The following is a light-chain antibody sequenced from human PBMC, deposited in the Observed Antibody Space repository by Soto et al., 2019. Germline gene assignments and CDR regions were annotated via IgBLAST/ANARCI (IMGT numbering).Light chain of an antibody. V-gene: IGKV3-20*01. Sequence: EIVLTQSPGTLSLSPGERATLSCRASQRVRSNYLAWYQQKPAQAPRLLIYGASSRATGIPDRFSGSGSGTDFTLTISRLEPEDFAVYYCQHYGSSAYTFGQGTTLEIK. CDR2: GAS. CDR3: QHYGSSAYT. CDR1: QRVRSNY. J-gene: IGKJ2*01.